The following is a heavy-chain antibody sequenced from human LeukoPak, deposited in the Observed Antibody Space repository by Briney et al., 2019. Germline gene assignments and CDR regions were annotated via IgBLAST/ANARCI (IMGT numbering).Heavy chain of an antibody. J-gene: IGHJ5*01. CDR3: ARLSGIYCDRGSCFNYFDS. CDR2: IYHSGST. V-gene: IGHV4-38-2*02. CDR1: GYSISSGYY. Sequence: PSETLSLTCTVSGYSISSGYYWGWIRQPPGKGLEWIGSIYHSGSTFYNPSLKSRVTISVDTSENQFPLRLTSVTAADTAVYYCARLSGIYCDRGSCFNYFDSWGQGALVTVSS. D-gene: IGHD2-15*01.